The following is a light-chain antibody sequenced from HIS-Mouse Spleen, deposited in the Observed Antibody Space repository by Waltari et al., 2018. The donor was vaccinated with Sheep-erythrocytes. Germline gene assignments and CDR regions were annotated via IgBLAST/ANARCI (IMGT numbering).Light chain of an antibody. CDR2: AAS. CDR1: QGISSY. CDR3: QKIHNYTFT. V-gene: IGKV1-9*01. J-gene: IGKJ3*01. Sequence: DIQLTQSPSFLSASVGDRVTITCRASQGISSYLAWYQQKPGKAPKHLIYAASTLQSGAPSRFSGSRSGTEFTLTISSLPPEDFATYYCQKIHNYTFTFDPGTQVDIK.